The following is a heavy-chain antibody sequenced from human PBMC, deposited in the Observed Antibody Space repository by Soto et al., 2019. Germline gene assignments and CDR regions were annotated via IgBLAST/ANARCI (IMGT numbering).Heavy chain of an antibody. CDR1: GGSMSRYY. CDR2: IYYSGST. D-gene: IGHD3-22*01. J-gene: IGHJ4*02. CDR3: ARLSDYYDSTGYPDRFFDY. V-gene: IGHV4-59*01. Sequence: SETLSLTCTASGGSMSRYYWSWIRQPPGKGLEWIGYIYYSGSTDYNPSLKSRITISVATSKNQFSLKLSSVTTADTAVYYCARLSDYYDSTGYPDRFFDYWGQGALVTVSS.